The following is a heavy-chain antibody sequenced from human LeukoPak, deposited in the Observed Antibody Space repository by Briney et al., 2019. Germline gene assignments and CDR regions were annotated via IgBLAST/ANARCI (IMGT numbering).Heavy chain of an antibody. Sequence: GGSLRLSCAASGFTFSSDWMSWVRQAPGKGLEWVANIKQDGSEKCYVDSVKGRFTISRDNAKNSLYLQMNSLRAEDTAVYYCARGRRSGYYYGMDVWGQGTTVTVSS. V-gene: IGHV3-7*01. CDR3: ARGRRSGYYYGMDV. CDR2: IKQDGSEK. J-gene: IGHJ6*02. CDR1: GFTFSSDW.